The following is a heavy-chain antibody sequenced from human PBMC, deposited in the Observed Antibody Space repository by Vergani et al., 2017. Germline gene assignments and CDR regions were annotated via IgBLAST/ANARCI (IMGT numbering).Heavy chain of an antibody. CDR2: INPNSGGT. CDR1: GYTFTGYY. D-gene: IGHD3-22*01. Sequence: QVQLVQSGAEAKKPGASVKVSCKASGYTFTGYYMHWVRQAPGQGLEWMGWINPNSGGTNYAQKFQGWVTMTRDTSISTAYMELSRLRSDDTAVYYCARADYYDSSGYYYYFDYWGQGTLVTVSS. V-gene: IGHV1-2*04. CDR3: ARADYYDSSGYYYYFDY. J-gene: IGHJ4*02.